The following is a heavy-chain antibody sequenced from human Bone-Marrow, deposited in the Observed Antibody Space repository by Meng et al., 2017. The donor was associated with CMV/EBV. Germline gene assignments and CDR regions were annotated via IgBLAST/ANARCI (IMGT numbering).Heavy chain of an antibody. CDR2: IYYSAST. V-gene: IGHV4-30-4*08. J-gene: IGHJ4*02. CDR1: GGSISSGDYY. CDR3: ARGVGWPYFDY. D-gene: IGHD1-26*01. Sequence: LRLSCTVSGGSISSGDYYWSWIRQPPGKGLEWIGYIYYSASTYYNPSLKSRVTISVDTSKNQFSLKLRSVTDADTAVYYCARGVGWPYFDYWGQGTLVTVSS.